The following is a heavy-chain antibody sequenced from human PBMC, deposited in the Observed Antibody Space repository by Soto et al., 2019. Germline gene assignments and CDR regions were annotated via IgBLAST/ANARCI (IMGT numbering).Heavy chain of an antibody. D-gene: IGHD2-15*01. J-gene: IGHJ6*03. CDR3: ARGDCVGGTCYSLAGSFYYYMDV. CDR2: MNSDGSVS. Sequence: EVQLVESGGGLVQPGGSLRLSCAASGFTFSNYWMYWLRQAPGKGLVWVSRMNSDGSVSSYADSVKGRLTISRDNVKNTLYLQMDGLRAEDTAVYYCARGDCVGGTCYSLAGSFYYYMDVWGKGTTVTVFS. CDR1: GFTFSNYW. V-gene: IGHV3-74*01.